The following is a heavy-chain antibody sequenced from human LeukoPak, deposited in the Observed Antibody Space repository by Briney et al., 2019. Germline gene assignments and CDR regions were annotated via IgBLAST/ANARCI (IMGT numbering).Heavy chain of an antibody. CDR2: IYSGGST. J-gene: IGHJ4*02. CDR3: ASLEWPLYYFDY. Sequence: PGGSLRLSCAASGFTVSSNYMSWVRQAPGKGLEWVSVIYSGGSTYYADSVKGRFTISRDNSKNTLYLQMNSLRAEDTAVYYCASLEWPLYYFDYWGQGTLVTVSS. V-gene: IGHV3-53*01. D-gene: IGHD3-3*01. CDR1: GFTVSSNY.